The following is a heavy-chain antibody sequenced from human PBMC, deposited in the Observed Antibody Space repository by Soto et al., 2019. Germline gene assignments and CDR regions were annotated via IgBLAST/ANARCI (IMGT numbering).Heavy chain of an antibody. J-gene: IGHJ4*02. CDR3: ATTDCSSTSCRRPLSAFDY. Sequence: ASVKVSCKASGGTFSSYTISWVRQAPGQGLEWMGRIIPILGIANYAQKFQGRVTITADKSTSTAYMELSSLRSEDTAVYYCATTDCSSTSCRRPLSAFDYWGQGTLVTVSS. CDR2: IIPILGIA. CDR1: GGTFSSYT. D-gene: IGHD2-2*01. V-gene: IGHV1-69*02.